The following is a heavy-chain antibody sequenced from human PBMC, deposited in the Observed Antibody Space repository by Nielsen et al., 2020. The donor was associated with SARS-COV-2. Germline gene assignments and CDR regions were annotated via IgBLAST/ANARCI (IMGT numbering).Heavy chain of an antibody. J-gene: IGHJ6*02. D-gene: IGHD6-19*01. V-gene: IGHV3-21*01. CDR2: ISSPSNYV. CDR3: VRDRGSGWSRGRNYNYFGMDV. Sequence: GESLKISCEVSRFGLTTYTINWVRQAPGKGLEWVSCISSPSNYVHYADSVQGRFTISKDYLQINDLGAEDTAVYYCVRDRGSGWSRGRNYNYFGMDVWGQGTTVTVSS. CDR1: RFGLTTYT.